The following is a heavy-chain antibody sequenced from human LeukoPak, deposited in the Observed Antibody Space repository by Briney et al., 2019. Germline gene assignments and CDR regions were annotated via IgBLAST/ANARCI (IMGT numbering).Heavy chain of an antibody. CDR1: GYTFTSYY. CDR2: INPSGGST. V-gene: IGHV1-46*01. Sequence: ASVKVSCKASGYTFTSYYMHWVRQAPGQGLEWMGIINPSGGSTSYAQKFQGRVTMTRDTSTSTVYMELSSLRSEDTAVYYCARDRYSSPYYYYMDVWGKGTTVTVSS. D-gene: IGHD6-13*01. CDR3: ARDRYSSPYYYYMDV. J-gene: IGHJ6*03.